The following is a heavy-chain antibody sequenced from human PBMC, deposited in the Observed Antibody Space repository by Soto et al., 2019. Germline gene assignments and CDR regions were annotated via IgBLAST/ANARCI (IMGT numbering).Heavy chain of an antibody. D-gene: IGHD3-10*01. J-gene: IGHJ6*02. V-gene: IGHV4-4*07. CDR2: IYTSGST. Sequence: QVQLQESGPGLVKPSETLSLTCTVSGGSISSYYWSWIRQPAGKRLEWIGRIYTSGSTNYNPSLKSRVTKAVATSKNQFSRKLSSGTAADTAGYYCARSRVRGRGGMDVWGQGTTVTGSS. CDR1: GGSISSYY. CDR3: ARSRVRGRGGMDV.